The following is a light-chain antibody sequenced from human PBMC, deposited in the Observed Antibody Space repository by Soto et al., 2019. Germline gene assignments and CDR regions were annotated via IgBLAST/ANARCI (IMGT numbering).Light chain of an antibody. CDR2: DVS. Sequence: QPVLTQPASVSGSPGQSITISCTGTSSDVGGYDYVSWYQQHPGKAPKLMIYDVSNRPSGVSNRFAGSKSGNTASLTISGLQAEDEADYYCSSYTSSNTLAVFGGGTKLTVL. V-gene: IGLV2-14*01. CDR1: SSDVGGYDY. CDR3: SSYTSSNTLAV. J-gene: IGLJ3*02.